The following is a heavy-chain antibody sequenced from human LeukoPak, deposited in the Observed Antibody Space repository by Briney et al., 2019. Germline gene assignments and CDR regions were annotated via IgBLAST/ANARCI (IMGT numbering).Heavy chain of an antibody. CDR1: GGSISSGSYY. V-gene: IGHV4-61*02. CDR2: IYTSGST. CDR3: ARTVRGGHYFDY. D-gene: IGHD3-10*01. J-gene: IGHJ4*02. Sequence: SETLSLTCTVSGGSISSGSYYWSWIRQPAGKGLEWIGRIYTSGSTNYNPSLKSRVTISVDTSKNQFSLKLSSVTAADTAVYYCARTVRGGHYFDYWGQGTLVTVSS.